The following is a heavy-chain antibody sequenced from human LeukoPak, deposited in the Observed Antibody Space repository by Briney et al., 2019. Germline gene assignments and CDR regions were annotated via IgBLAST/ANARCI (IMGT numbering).Heavy chain of an antibody. J-gene: IGHJ4*02. CDR1: GGTFSSYA. CDR3: ARDARDYCSGGSCYWYHYY. Sequence: GASVKVSCKASGGTFSSYAISWVRQAPGQGLEWMGGIIPIFGTANYAQKFQGRVTITADESTSTAYMELGSLRSEDTAVYYCARDARDYCSGGSCYWYHYYWGQGTLVTVSS. D-gene: IGHD2-15*01. CDR2: IIPIFGTA. V-gene: IGHV1-69*13.